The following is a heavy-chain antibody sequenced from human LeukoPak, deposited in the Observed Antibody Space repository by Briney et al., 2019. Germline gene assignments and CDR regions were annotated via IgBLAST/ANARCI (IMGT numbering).Heavy chain of an antibody. CDR1: GFPFSSYW. V-gene: IGHV3-49*04. J-gene: IGHJ4*02. CDR2: IRSKAYGGTT. Sequence: GGSLRLSCVASGFPFSSYWMTWVRQAPGKGLEWVGFIRSKAYGGTTEYAASVKGRFTISRDDSKSIAYLQMNSLKTEDTAVYYCTTGSSWYYFDYWGQGTLVTVSS. D-gene: IGHD6-13*01. CDR3: TTGSSWYYFDY.